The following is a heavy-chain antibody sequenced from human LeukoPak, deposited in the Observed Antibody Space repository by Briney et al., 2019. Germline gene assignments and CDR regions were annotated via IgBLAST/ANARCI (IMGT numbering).Heavy chain of an antibody. CDR2: INPSGGST. Sequence: ASVKVSCKASGYTFTSYYMHWVRQAPGQGLEWMGIINPSGGSTSYAQKFQGRVTMTRDTSTSTVCMELSSLRSEDTAVYYCATLDDTYYYDSSGYSYLDYWGQGTLVTVSS. V-gene: IGHV1-46*01. D-gene: IGHD3-22*01. CDR3: ATLDDTYYYDSSGYSYLDY. J-gene: IGHJ4*02. CDR1: GYTFTSYY.